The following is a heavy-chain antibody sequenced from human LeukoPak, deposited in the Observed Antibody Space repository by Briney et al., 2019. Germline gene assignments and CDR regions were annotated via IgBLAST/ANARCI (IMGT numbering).Heavy chain of an antibody. V-gene: IGHV3-21*01. J-gene: IGHJ4*02. D-gene: IGHD3/OR15-3a*01. CDR1: GFTFSSYS. Sequence: PGGSLRLSCAASGFTFSSYSMNWVCQAPGKGLEWVSSLSSSSSYIYYADSVKGRFTISRDNAKNSLYLQMNSLRVEDTAVYYCARVFSDFWTGYTFDYWGQGTLVTVSS. CDR2: LSSSSSYI. CDR3: ARVFSDFWTGYTFDY.